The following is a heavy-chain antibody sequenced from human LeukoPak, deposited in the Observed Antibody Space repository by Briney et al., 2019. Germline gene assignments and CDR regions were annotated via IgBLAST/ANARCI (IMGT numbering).Heavy chain of an antibody. CDR3: ARGGVGCFDY. CDR1: GFTFSSYW. Sequence: GGSLRLSCAASGFTFSSYWIHWVRQAPGKGVVWVSHINSDGSSATYEDSVKGRLTISRDNAKNTVYLQMNSLRAEDTAVYYCARGGVGCFDYWGQGALVTVSS. V-gene: IGHV3-74*01. J-gene: IGHJ4*02. D-gene: IGHD6-19*01. CDR2: INSDGSSA.